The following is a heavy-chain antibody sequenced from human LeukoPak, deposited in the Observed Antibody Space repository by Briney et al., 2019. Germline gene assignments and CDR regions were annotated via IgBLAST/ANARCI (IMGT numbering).Heavy chain of an antibody. CDR2: IYYSGNT. Sequence: SETLSLTCTVSGGSISKSSDYWGWIRQPPGKGLEWIVSIYYSGNTYYNPALKSLVTISVDTSKNPFSLKLSSVTAADTAVYYCARMIAARTGYYFDYWGQGTLVTVSS. CDR1: GGSISKSSDY. CDR3: ARMIAARTGYYFDY. V-gene: IGHV4-39*07. D-gene: IGHD6-6*01. J-gene: IGHJ4*02.